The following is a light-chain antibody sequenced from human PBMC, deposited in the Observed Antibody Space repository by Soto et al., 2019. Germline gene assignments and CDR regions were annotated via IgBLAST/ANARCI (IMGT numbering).Light chain of an antibody. V-gene: IGLV1-44*01. Sequence: QSVLTPPPSASGTPGQRFSISCSGSRSNVGGNPVNWYQHVPTTAPNPLIYTNTQRPSGVPDRFSGSKSGTSASLAITAPQSEDQADYYCASWDDSLNGPVLGTGTKVTV. CDR1: RSNVGGNP. CDR2: TNT. CDR3: ASWDDSLNGPV. J-gene: IGLJ1*01.